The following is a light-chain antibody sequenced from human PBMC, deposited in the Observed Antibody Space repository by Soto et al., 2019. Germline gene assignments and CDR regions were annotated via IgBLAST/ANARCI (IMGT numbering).Light chain of an antibody. CDR1: SSDVGGYNF. CDR2: EVS. Sequence: QSALTQPPSASGSPGQSVTISCTGTSSDVGGYNFVSWYQQHPGKAPKLLIDEVSKRPSGVPDRFSGSKSDNTASLTVSGLQAEDEADYYCSSFAGGNNLLFGGGTKVTVL. J-gene: IGLJ2*01. V-gene: IGLV2-8*01. CDR3: SSFAGGNNLL.